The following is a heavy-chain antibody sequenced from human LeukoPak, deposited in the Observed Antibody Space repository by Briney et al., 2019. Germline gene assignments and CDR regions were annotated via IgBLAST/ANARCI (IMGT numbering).Heavy chain of an antibody. V-gene: IGHV4-59*01. CDR1: GFTFSRFA. Sequence: PGGCLRLSCAASGFTFSRFAMSWVRQAPGKGLDWIGYIHHSGGTNYNPSLKSRVTMSVETSKNQFSLKLSSATAEDTAVYYCARRIQLWSYWHFDLWGRGTLVTVSS. J-gene: IGHJ2*01. CDR3: ARRIQLWSYWHFDL. D-gene: IGHD5-18*01. CDR2: IHHSGGT.